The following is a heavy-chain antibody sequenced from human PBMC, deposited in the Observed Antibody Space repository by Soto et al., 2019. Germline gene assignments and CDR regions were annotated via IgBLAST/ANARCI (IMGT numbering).Heavy chain of an antibody. Sequence: ASVKVSCKASGYTFTSNCMHWVRQAPGQELERMGIINPSGGSTSYAQKFQGRVTITRDTSTSTVYMELSSLRSEDTAVYYCASTPIAYDLGPRFDYWGQGTLVTVSS. CDR3: ASTPIAYDLGPRFDY. J-gene: IGHJ4*02. D-gene: IGHD3-3*01. CDR1: GYTFTSNC. CDR2: INPSGGST. V-gene: IGHV1-46*01.